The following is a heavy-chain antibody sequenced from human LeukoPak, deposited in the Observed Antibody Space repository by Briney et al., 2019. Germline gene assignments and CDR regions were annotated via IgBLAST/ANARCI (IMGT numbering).Heavy chain of an antibody. V-gene: IGHV3-30*04. CDR3: ARSWVVAAAGDY. Sequence: GGSLRLSCAASGFTFSSYAMHWVRQAPGKGLEWVAVISYDGSNKYYADSVKGRFTISRDNSKNTLYLQMNSLRAEDTAVYYCARSWVVAAAGDYWGQGTLVTVSS. J-gene: IGHJ4*02. CDR2: ISYDGSNK. CDR1: GFTFSSYA. D-gene: IGHD2-2*01.